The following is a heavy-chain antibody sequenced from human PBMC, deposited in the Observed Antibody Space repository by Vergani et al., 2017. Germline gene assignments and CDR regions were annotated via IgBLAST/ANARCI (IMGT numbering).Heavy chain of an antibody. CDR1: GGSISSGDYY. Sequence: QVQLQESGPGLVKPSQTLSLTCTVSGGSISSGDYYWSWIRQPPGKGLEWIGYIYYSGSTYTNPDLKSRVTISLDTSKNQFSLKLSSVTAADTAVYYCVRWVWFGEPPRYYDGMDVWGQGTTVTVSS. J-gene: IGHJ6*02. CDR3: VRWVWFGEPPRYYDGMDV. V-gene: IGHV4-30-4*01. CDR2: IYYSGST. D-gene: IGHD3-10*01.